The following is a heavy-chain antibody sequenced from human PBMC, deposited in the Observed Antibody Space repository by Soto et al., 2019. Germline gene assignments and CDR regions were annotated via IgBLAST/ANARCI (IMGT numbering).Heavy chain of an antibody. CDR1: GFTFDDYA. Sequence: GGSLRLSCAASGFTFDDYAMHWVRQAPGKGLEWVSGISWNSGARDYADSVKGRFTISRDNAKNSLYLQMNSLRAEDTALYFCAKDASGTTDYYYMDVWGNGTTVTVSS. D-gene: IGHD1-1*01. J-gene: IGHJ6*03. CDR3: AKDASGTTDYYYMDV. CDR2: ISWNSGAR. V-gene: IGHV3-9*01.